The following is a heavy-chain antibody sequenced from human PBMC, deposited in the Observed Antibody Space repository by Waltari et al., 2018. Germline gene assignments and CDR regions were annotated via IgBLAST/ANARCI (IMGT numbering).Heavy chain of an antibody. CDR2: IKQDGSEK. V-gene: IGHV3-7*01. CDR3: VTGLTTVTAKDYFDH. Sequence: EVQLVESGGGSVQRVGSLRLSCAASGLTCLTCWRKWVRQAPGKGREWVANIKQDGSEKNYVDSVEGRFSISRDNAQNSLYLQMNSLRAEDTAIYYCVTGLTTVTAKDYFDHWGQGALVTVS. D-gene: IGHD4-17*01. CDR1: GLTCLTCW. J-gene: IGHJ4*02.